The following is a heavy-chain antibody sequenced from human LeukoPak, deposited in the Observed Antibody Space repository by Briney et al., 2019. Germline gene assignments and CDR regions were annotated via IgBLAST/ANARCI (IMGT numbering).Heavy chain of an antibody. CDR2: ICTSGST. J-gene: IGHJ3*02. V-gene: IGHV4-4*07. Sequence: PSETLSLTCTVSGGSISSYYWSWIRQPAGKGLEWIGRICTSGSTNYNPSLKSRVTMSVDTSKNQFSLKLSSVTAADTAVYYCARVDTAMVSQAFDIWGQGTMVTVSS. D-gene: IGHD5-18*01. CDR1: GGSISSYY. CDR3: ARVDTAMVSQAFDI.